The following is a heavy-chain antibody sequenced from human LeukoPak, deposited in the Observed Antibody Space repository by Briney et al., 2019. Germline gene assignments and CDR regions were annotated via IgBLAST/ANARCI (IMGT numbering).Heavy chain of an antibody. CDR1: GFSFSSHS. D-gene: IGHD4-17*01. Sequence: GGSLRLSCTASGFSFSSHSMNWVRQAPGKGLEWVSYISSSSSIKYYADSVKGRFTISRDNPKNSLYLQMNSLRAEDTAVYYCVREPTVTTFDYWGQGTLVTVSS. J-gene: IGHJ4*02. CDR2: ISSSSSIK. CDR3: VREPTVTTFDY. V-gene: IGHV3-48*04.